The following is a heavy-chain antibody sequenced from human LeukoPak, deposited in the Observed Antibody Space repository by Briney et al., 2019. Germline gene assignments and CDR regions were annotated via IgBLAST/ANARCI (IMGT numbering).Heavy chain of an antibody. Sequence: SGTLSLTCAVSGGSISSSNWWSLVRQPPGKGLEWIGEIYHSGRTNYNPSLKSRVTISVDNSKNQFSLKLTSVSAADTAVYYCARDGGSGSWVDYLDYWGQGTLVTVSS. CDR2: IYHSGRT. CDR3: ARDGGSGSWVDYLDY. J-gene: IGHJ4*02. V-gene: IGHV4-4*02. CDR1: GGSISSSNW. D-gene: IGHD3-10*01.